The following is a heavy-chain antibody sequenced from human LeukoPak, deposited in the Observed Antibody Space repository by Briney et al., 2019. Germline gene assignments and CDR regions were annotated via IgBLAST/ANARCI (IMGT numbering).Heavy chain of an antibody. Sequence: GGSLRLSCAASGFTVSSNYMSWVRQPAGKGLEWVSFIYSGGSTYYADSVKGRFTISRDNSKNTLYLQMNSLRAEDTAVYYCARAEQWLAPVDYWGQGTLVTVSS. V-gene: IGHV3-53*01. J-gene: IGHJ4*02. CDR1: GFTVSSNY. CDR2: IYSGGST. CDR3: ARAEQWLAPVDY. D-gene: IGHD6-19*01.